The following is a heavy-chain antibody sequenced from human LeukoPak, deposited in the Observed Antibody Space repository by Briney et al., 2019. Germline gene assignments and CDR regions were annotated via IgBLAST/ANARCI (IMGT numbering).Heavy chain of an antibody. D-gene: IGHD3-10*01. Sequence: ASVKVSCKASGYTFTAYYIHWLRQAPGQGPEWMGWINPNRGGTIYPPKLQGRLTVTMDTSITTVYMELSSLRSDDTAMYYCARFLSGDYWGQGSLVTVS. CDR2: INPNRGGT. J-gene: IGHJ4*02. V-gene: IGHV1-2*02. CDR1: GYTFTAYY. CDR3: ARFLSGDY.